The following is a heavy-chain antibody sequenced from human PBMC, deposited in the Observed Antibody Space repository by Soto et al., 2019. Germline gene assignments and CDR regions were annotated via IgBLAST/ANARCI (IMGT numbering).Heavy chain of an antibody. J-gene: IGHJ1*01. CDR2: TYYRSKWYN. CDR1: GYSVSSNSAA. D-gene: IGHD6-13*01. Sequence: SQSLSLTCAISGYSVSSNSAAWNWIIQSPSRGLEWLGRTYYRSKWYNDYAVSVKSRITINPDTSKNQFSLQLNSVTPEDTAVYYCARAGIEADGFDWWGQDTMVTASS. V-gene: IGHV6-1*01. CDR3: ARAGIEADGFDW.